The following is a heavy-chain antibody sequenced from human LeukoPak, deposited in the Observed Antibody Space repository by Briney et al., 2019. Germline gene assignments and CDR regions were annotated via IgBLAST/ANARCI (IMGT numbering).Heavy chain of an antibody. D-gene: IGHD1-26*01. V-gene: IGHV3-23*01. CDR2: ISGSGGIT. J-gene: IGHJ6*04. CDR1: GFTFGDYG. Sequence: PGGSLRLSCAASGFTFGDYGMSWVRQAPAKGLEWVSGISGSGGITYYADSVKGRFTISRDNAKNSLYLQMNSLRAEDTAVYYCARRPATRPMDVWGKGTTVTISS. CDR3: ARRPATRPMDV.